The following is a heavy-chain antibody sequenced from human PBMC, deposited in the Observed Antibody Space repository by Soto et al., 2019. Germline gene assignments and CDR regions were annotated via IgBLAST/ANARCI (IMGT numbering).Heavy chain of an antibody. J-gene: IGHJ4*02. Sequence: RASVKVSCKASGYTFTIYGISCVLQAPGQGLEWMGCISAYNGNTNYAQKLQGRVTMTTDTSTSTAYMELSSLRSEDTAVYYCARVDTAMVGIDYWGQGTLVTVSS. CDR1: GYTFTIYG. D-gene: IGHD5-18*01. V-gene: IGHV1-18*01. CDR2: ISAYNGNT. CDR3: ARVDTAMVGIDY.